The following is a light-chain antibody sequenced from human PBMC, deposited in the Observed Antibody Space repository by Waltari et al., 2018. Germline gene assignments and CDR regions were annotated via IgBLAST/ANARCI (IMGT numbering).Light chain of an antibody. CDR3: QQYVSSPLT. J-gene: IGKJ4*01. Sequence: EIVLTQSPGTLSLSPGERATLSCRASQRVSSIYLAWYQQKPGQTPRLLIYGASSRATGIPDRFSGSGSGTDFTLTISRLEPEDSAVYYCQQYVSSPLTFGGGTK. CDR2: GAS. CDR1: QRVSSIY. V-gene: IGKV3-20*01.